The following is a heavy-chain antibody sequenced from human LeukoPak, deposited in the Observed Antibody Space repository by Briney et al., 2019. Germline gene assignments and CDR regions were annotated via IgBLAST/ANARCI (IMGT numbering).Heavy chain of an antibody. CDR2: ISSSSSTI. Sequence: GGSLRLSCAASGFTFSSYSMNWVRQAPGKGLEWVSYISSSSSTINYADSVRGRFTISRDNSKNTLYLQMNSLRAEDTAVYYCAKSSGIAAAGTNSYFDYWGQGTLVTVSS. J-gene: IGHJ4*02. CDR3: AKSSGIAAAGTNSYFDY. CDR1: GFTFSSYS. V-gene: IGHV3-48*01. D-gene: IGHD6-13*01.